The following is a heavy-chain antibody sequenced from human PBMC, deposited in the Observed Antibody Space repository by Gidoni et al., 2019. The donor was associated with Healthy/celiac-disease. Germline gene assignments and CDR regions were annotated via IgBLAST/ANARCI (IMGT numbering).Heavy chain of an antibody. CDR3: ARTTVDPYWYFDL. CDR1: GGSISSSSYY. Sequence: QLQLQESGPGLVKPSETLSLTCTVSGGSISSSSYYWGWIRQPPGKGLEWIGSIYYSGSTYYNPSLKSRVTISVDTSKNQFSLKLSSVTAADTAVYYCARTTVDPYWYFDLWGRGTLVTVSS. D-gene: IGHD4-17*01. V-gene: IGHV4-39*01. J-gene: IGHJ2*01. CDR2: IYYSGST.